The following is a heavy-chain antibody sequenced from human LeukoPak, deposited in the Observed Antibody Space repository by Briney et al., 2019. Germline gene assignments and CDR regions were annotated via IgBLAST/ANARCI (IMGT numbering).Heavy chain of an antibody. D-gene: IGHD7-27*01. CDR2: IYYSGST. CDR3: ARLNWGSLSFDY. V-gene: IGHV4-39*01. J-gene: IGHJ4*02. CDR1: GGSISSSSYY. Sequence: SETLSLTCTVSGGSISSSSYYWGWIRQPPGKGLEWIGSIYYSGSTYYNPSLKSRVTISVDTSKNQFSLKLSSVTAADTAVYHCARLNWGSLSFDYWGQGTLVTVSS.